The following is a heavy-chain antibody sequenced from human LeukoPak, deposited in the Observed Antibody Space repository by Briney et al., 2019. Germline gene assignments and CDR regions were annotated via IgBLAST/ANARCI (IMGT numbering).Heavy chain of an antibody. Sequence: GGSLRLSCAASGFTFSSYWMHWVRQAPGKGLVWVSRINTDGSSTSYADSVKGRFTISRDNAKNTLCLQMNSLRAEDTAVYYCARTVPGYFFDYWGQGTLVTVSS. CDR3: ARTVPGYFFDY. D-gene: IGHD3-10*01. V-gene: IGHV3-74*01. J-gene: IGHJ4*02. CDR2: INTDGSST. CDR1: GFTFSSYW.